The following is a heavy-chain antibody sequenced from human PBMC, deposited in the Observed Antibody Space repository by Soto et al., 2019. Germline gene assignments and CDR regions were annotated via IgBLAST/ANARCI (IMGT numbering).Heavy chain of an antibody. Sequence: QVQLVQSGAEVKKPVSSVKVPCKASGGTFSSYAISWVRQAPGQGLEWMGGIIPIPGTANYAQKFQGRVTITADESTSTAYMELSSLRSEDTAVYYCARSQGSSTSLEIYYYYYYGMDVWGQGTAVTVSS. CDR1: GGTFSSYA. J-gene: IGHJ6*02. D-gene: IGHD2-2*01. V-gene: IGHV1-69*01. CDR3: ARSQGSSTSLEIYYYYYYGMDV. CDR2: IIPIPGTA.